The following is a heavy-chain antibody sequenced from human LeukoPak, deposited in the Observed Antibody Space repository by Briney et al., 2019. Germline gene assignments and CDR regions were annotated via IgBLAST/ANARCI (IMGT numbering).Heavy chain of an antibody. Sequence: GGSLRLSCAASGFPFSASAMTWVRQAPGKGLEWVSHILSTGTTYYADSVRGRFTISRDNSKNTLYLLMTSLRADDTAVYYCATVKYDYGDPVGWFDPWGQGALVTVS. CDR1: GFPFSASA. CDR3: ATVKYDYGDPVGWFDP. D-gene: IGHD4-17*01. CDR2: ILSTGTT. V-gene: IGHV3-23*01. J-gene: IGHJ5*02.